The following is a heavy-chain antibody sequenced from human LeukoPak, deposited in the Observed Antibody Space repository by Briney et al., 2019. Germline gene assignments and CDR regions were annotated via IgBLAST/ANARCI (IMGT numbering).Heavy chain of an antibody. V-gene: IGHV1-69*04. D-gene: IGHD2-2*01. CDR2: IIPILGIA. CDR3: ARGAPMPN. Sequence: SVKVSCKASGGTFSSYAISWVRQAPGQGLEWMGRIIPILGIANYAQKFQGRVTITADESTTTAYMELSSLRSEDTAVYYCARGAPMPNWGQGTLVTVSS. J-gene: IGHJ4*02. CDR1: GGTFSSYA.